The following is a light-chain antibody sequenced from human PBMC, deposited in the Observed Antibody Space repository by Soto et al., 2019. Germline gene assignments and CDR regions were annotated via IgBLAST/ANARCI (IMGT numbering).Light chain of an antibody. CDR1: NXDVAGFNS. CDR3: CSYTISSTLV. CDR2: EVT. J-gene: IGLJ3*02. Sequence: QSALTQPASVSGSPGQTITISCTGTNXDVAGFNSVSSYQQHTDKAPKLIIFEVTDRPSGVPNRISGSKSGNTASLTISGRPSEIEAEYYGCSYTISSTLVFGGGT. V-gene: IGLV2-14*01.